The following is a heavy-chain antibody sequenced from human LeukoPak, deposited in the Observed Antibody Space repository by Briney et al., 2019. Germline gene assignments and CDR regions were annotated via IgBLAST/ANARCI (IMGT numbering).Heavy chain of an antibody. J-gene: IGHJ5*02. CDR2: ISSSSNYL. CDR1: GFTFSSYS. CDR3: AGDVAARPRWFAP. Sequence: QAGGSLRLSCAASGFTFSSYSMNWVRQAPGKGLEWVSFISSSSNYLYYADSVKGRFTISRYNAKNSLYLQMNSLRAEDTAVYYCAGDVAARPRWFAPWGQGTLVTVSS. V-gene: IGHV3-21*01. D-gene: IGHD6-6*01.